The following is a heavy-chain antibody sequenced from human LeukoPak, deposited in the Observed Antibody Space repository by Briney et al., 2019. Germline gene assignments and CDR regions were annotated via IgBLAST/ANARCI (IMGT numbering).Heavy chain of an antibody. CDR2: IYHSGST. CDR3: ASGFYDSSGYFGHYFDS. D-gene: IGHD3-22*01. CDR1: AYSISSGCY. Sequence: SETLSLTCTVSAYSISSGCYWGWIRQPPGKGLEWIGSIYHSGSTYYNPSLKSRVTISVDTSKNQFSLMLSPVTAADTAVFYCASGFYDSSGYFGHYFDSWGQGTLVTVSS. J-gene: IGHJ4*02. V-gene: IGHV4-38-2*02.